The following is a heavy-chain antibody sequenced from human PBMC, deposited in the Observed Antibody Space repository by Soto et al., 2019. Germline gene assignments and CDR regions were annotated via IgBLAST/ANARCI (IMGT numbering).Heavy chain of an antibody. Sequence: GGSLRLSCAASGFTFSSYWMSWVRQAPGKGLEWVANIKQDGSEKYYVDSVKGRFTISRDNAKNSLYLQMNSLRAEDTAVYYCAREGSGSYYGPDAFDIWGQGTMVTVSS. CDR3: AREGSGSYYGPDAFDI. CDR1: GFTFSSYW. J-gene: IGHJ3*02. CDR2: IKQDGSEK. V-gene: IGHV3-7*03. D-gene: IGHD3-10*01.